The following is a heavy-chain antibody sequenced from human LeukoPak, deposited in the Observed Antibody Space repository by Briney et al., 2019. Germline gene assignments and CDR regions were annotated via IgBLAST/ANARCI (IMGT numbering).Heavy chain of an antibody. CDR1: GFTFSSYG. V-gene: IGHV3-30*02. J-gene: IGHJ3*02. D-gene: IGHD4-17*01. CDR2: IRYDGSNK. Sequence: GGSLRLSCAASGFTFSSYGMHWVRQAPGKGLEWVAFIRYDGSNKYYADSVKGRFTISRDNSKNTLYLQMNSLRAEDTAVYYCAKDQYGDYAFDIWGQGKMVTVSS. CDR3: AKDQYGDYAFDI.